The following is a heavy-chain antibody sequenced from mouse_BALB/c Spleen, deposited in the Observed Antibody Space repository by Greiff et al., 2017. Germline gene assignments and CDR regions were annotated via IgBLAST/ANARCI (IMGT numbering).Heavy chain of an antibody. CDR2: ISYSGST. V-gene: IGHV3-2*02. Sequence: ESGPGLVKPSQSLSLTCTVTGYSITSDYAWNWIRQFPGNKLEWMGYISYSGSTSYNPSLKSRISITRDTSKNQFFLQLNSVTTEDTATYYCARGGNAMDYWGQGTSVTVSS. CDR3: ARGGNAMDY. CDR1: GYSITSDYA. J-gene: IGHJ4*01.